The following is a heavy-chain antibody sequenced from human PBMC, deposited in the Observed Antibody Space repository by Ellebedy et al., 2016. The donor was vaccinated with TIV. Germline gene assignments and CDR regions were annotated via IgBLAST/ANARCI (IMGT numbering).Heavy chain of an antibody. CDR2: INHSGST. Sequence: LETLSLTXAVYGGSFSGYYWSWIRQPPGKGLEWIGEINHSGSTNYNPSLKSRVTISVDTSKNQFSLKLSSVTAADTAVYYCARPYMITFGGVIDPIDAFDIWGQGTMVTVSS. CDR1: GGSFSGYY. J-gene: IGHJ3*02. V-gene: IGHV4-34*01. D-gene: IGHD3-16*02. CDR3: ARPYMITFGGVIDPIDAFDI.